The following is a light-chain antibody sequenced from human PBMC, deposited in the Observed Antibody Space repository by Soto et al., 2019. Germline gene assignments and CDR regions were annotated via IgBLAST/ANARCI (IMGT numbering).Light chain of an antibody. CDR1: SSDIGVYNY. V-gene: IGLV2-14*01. CDR3: TSYRGSGIFEV. J-gene: IGLJ2*01. CDR2: DVT. Sequence: QSALTQPASVSGSPGQSITISCTGTSSDIGVYNYVSWYQQHPGKAPKLMIYDVTKRPSGVSNRFSGSKSGNTASLTISGLQADDDADYYCTSYRGSGIFEVFGGGTKLTVL.